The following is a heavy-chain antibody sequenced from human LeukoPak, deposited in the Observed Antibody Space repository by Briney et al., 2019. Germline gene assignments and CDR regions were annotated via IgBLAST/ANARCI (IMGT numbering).Heavy chain of an antibody. J-gene: IGHJ4*02. CDR3: ARGPSSTNFLHFDY. D-gene: IGHD2-2*01. Sequence: GGSLRLSCAASGFTFSDYYMSWIRQAPGKGLEWVSYISSSGSTIYYADSVKGRFTISRDNSKNTLYLQMNSLRAEDTAVYYCARGPSSTNFLHFDYWGQGTLVTVSS. CDR1: GFTFSDYY. V-gene: IGHV3-11*04. CDR2: ISSSGSTI.